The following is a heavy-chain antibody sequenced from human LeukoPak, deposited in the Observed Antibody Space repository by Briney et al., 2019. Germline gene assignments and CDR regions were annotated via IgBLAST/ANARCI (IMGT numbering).Heavy chain of an antibody. V-gene: IGHV3-23*01. D-gene: IGHD2-2*01. Sequence: GETLRLSCAASGFTFSNSGMSWVRQAPGKGLEWVSYISGSDTTTHYADSVKGRFTISRDNSKKKLYLQMNSLRAEDTAVYFCAKDQVVPFDYWGQGTLVTVSS. J-gene: IGHJ4*02. CDR3: AKDQVVPFDY. CDR1: GFTFSNSG. CDR2: ISGSDTTT.